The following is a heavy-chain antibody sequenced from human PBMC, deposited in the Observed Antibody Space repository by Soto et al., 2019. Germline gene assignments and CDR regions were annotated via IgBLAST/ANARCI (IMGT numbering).Heavy chain of an antibody. CDR2: ISASNGNT. CDR1: GYTFTSYG. CDR3: ARDVNSGVRRAFDY. Sequence: ASVKVSCKTSGYTFTSYGINWVRQAPGQGLEWMGWISASNGNTNFAQKLQGRVTMTTDRSTSTAYVELRSLGFDDTAVYYCARDVNSGVRRAFDYWGQGTLVTVSS. J-gene: IGHJ4*02. D-gene: IGHD1-26*01. V-gene: IGHV1-18*01.